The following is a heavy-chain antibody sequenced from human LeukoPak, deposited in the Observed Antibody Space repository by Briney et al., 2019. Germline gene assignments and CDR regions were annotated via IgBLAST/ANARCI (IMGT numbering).Heavy chain of an antibody. CDR3: ATDGAGFDT. J-gene: IGHJ5*02. CDR1: GFTFNDYY. CDR2: INIGGTNT. Sequence: PGGSLRLSCAASGFTFNDYYMSWIRQAPGKGLEWLSYINIGGTNTHYADSVKGRFTISRDNAKKSLYLEMNNLRAEYTAVYYCATDGAGFDTWGQGVLVTVSS. V-gene: IGHV3-11*01.